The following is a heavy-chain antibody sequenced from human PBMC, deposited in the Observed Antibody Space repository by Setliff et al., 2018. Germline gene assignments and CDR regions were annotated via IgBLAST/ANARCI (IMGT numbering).Heavy chain of an antibody. J-gene: IGHJ4*02. Sequence: SGPTLVNPTQTLTLTCTFSGFSLSTSLVGVGWIRQPPGKALEWLALIYWKDEKRYSPSLKSRLTITKDTSKNQVVLTMTNMDPVDTATYYCAHIAGGGNSPRHDYWGQGTLVTVSS. CDR1: GFSLSTSLVG. V-gene: IGHV2-5*01. CDR2: IYWKDEK. CDR3: AHIAGGGNSPRHDY. D-gene: IGHD2-21*01.